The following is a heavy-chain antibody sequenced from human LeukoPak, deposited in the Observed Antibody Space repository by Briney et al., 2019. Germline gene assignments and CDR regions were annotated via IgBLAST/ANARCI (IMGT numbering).Heavy chain of an antibody. Sequence: PGGSLRLSCAASGFTFSNVWMSWVRQAPGKGLEWVANIKQDGSEKNYVDSVKGRFTISRDNAKNSLYLQMNSLRVEDTAAYYCGRYGQVPIDWGQGTLVTVSS. CDR3: GRYGQVPID. V-gene: IGHV3-7*03. D-gene: IGHD3-10*01. CDR1: GFTFSNVW. CDR2: IKQDGSEK. J-gene: IGHJ4*02.